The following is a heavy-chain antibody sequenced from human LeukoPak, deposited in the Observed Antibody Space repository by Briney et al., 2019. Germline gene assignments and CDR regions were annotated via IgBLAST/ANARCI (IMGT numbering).Heavy chain of an antibody. CDR3: ARDQYCSGGSCLLGAPDY. V-gene: IGHV4-34*01. CDR1: GGSFSGDY. CDR2: INQSGST. J-gene: IGHJ4*02. D-gene: IGHD2-15*01. Sequence: SETLSLTCAVYGGSFSGDYWSWIRQPPGKGLEWIGEINQSGSTNYNPSLKSRVTISVDTSKNQFSLKLSSVTAADTAVYYCARDQYCSGGSCLLGAPDYWGQGTLVTVSS.